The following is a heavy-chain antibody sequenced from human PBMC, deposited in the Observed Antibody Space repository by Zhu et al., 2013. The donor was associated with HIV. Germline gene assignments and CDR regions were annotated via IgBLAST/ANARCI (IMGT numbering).Heavy chain of an antibody. J-gene: IGHJ5*02. CDR2: MNPNSGNT. CDR3: ARSRVGYCTNGVCGGWEDWFDP. CDR1: GYTFTSYD. V-gene: IGHV1-8*01. D-gene: IGHD2-8*01. Sequence: QVQLVQSGAEVKKPGASVKVSCKASGYTFTSYDINWVRQATGQGLEWMGWMNPNSGNTGYAQKFQGRVTMTRNTSISTAYMELSSLRSEDTAVYYCARSRVGYCTNGVCGGWEDWFDPWGQGTLVTVSS.